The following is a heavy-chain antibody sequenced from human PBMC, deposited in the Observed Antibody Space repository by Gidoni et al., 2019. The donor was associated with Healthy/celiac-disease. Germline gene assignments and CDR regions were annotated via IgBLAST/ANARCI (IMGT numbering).Heavy chain of an antibody. CDR2: SNPSGGST. CDR3: ARDQMIVATIYHFDY. J-gene: IGHJ4*02. Sequence: QVQLVQSGAEVKKPGASVKVSCKASGYTFTSYYMHWVRQAPGQGLEWMGISNPSGGSTSYAQKFQVRVTMTRDTSTSTVYMELSSLRSEDTAVYYCARDQMIVATIYHFDYWGQGTLVTVSS. D-gene: IGHD5-12*01. V-gene: IGHV1-46*01. CDR1: GYTFTSYY.